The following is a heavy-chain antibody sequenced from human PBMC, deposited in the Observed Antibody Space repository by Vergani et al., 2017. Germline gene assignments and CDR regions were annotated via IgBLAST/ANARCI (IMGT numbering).Heavy chain of an antibody. CDR3: ARGSGLGRDYYDSSGSDY. CDR2: ISAYNGNT. CDR1: GYSFTSYG. V-gene: IGHV1-18*01. D-gene: IGHD3-22*01. J-gene: IGHJ4*02. Sequence: VQLVQSGAEVKKPGESLKISCKGSGYSFTSYGISWVRQAPGQGLEWMGWISAYNGNTNYAQKLQGRVTMTTDTSTSTAYMELRSLRSDDTAVYYCARGSGLGRDYYDSSGSDYWGQGTLVTVSS.